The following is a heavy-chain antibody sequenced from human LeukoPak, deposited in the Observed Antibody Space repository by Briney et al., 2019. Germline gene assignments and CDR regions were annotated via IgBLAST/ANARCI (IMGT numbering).Heavy chain of an antibody. CDR3: AKKGATTGDFDY. Sequence: GGSLRLSRAASGFTFSNFLMTWFRQAPGKGPEWVSAISGSGGDTYYADSVKGRFTISRDNSKNTLYLQMNSLRAEDTAVYYCAKKGATTGDFDYWGQGTLVTVSS. V-gene: IGHV3-23*01. CDR2: ISGSGGDT. D-gene: IGHD1-26*01. CDR1: GFTFSNFL. J-gene: IGHJ4*02.